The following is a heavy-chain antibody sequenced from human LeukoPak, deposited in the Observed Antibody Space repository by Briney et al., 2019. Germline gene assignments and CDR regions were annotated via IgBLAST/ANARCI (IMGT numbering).Heavy chain of an antibody. CDR3: AREVDNGVEDEYSNYEVPYYYYMDV. Sequence: GRSLRLSCAASGFTLSSSGMHWVRQAPGKGLEWVAVIWYDGSNKYYADSVKGRFTISRDNSKNTLYLQMNSLRAEDTAVYYCAREVDNGVEDEYSNYEVPYYYYMDVWGKGTTVTVSS. CDR1: GFTLSSSG. D-gene: IGHD4-11*01. V-gene: IGHV3-33*01. J-gene: IGHJ6*03. CDR2: IWYDGSNK.